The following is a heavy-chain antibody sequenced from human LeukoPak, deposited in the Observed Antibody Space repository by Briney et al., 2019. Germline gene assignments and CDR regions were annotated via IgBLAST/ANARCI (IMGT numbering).Heavy chain of an antibody. J-gene: IGHJ4*02. CDR3: ARSGYSSSWPFDY. CDR1: GGSISSYY. D-gene: IGHD6-13*01. Sequence: SETLSLTCTVSGGSISSYYWSWIWQPPGKGLEWIGYIYYSGSTNYNPSLKSRVTISVDTSKNQFSLKLSSVTAADTAVYYCARSGYSSSWPFDYWGQGTLVTVSS. CDR2: IYYSGST. V-gene: IGHV4-59*01.